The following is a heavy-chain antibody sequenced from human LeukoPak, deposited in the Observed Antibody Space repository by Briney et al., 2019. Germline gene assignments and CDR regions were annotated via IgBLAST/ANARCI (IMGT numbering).Heavy chain of an antibody. D-gene: IGHD2-21*01. CDR1: GFTFSNYA. Sequence: GGSLRLSCAASGFTFSNYAMTWVRQTPGKGLEWVSVISGIAGGGGPCYADSVQGRFTISRDNSKNTLYLQMNSLRAEDTAVYYCAKTGGDWKNYFDYWGQGTLVTVSS. CDR2: ISGIAGGGGP. V-gene: IGHV3-23*01. J-gene: IGHJ4*02. CDR3: AKTGGDWKNYFDY.